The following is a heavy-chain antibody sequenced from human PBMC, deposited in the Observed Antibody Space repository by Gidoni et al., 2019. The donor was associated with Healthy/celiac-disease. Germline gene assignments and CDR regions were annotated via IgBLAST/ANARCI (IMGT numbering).Heavy chain of an antibody. J-gene: IGHJ4*02. D-gene: IGHD2-8*02. Sequence: QVQLVESGGGVVQPGRSLRLSCAASGFTVSSYGMHWVRQAPGKGLEWVAVISYDGSNKYYADSVKGRFTISRDNSKNTLYLQMNSLRAEDTAVYYCAKDGSSIILGYYFDYWGQGTLVTVSS. V-gene: IGHV3-30*18. CDR2: ISYDGSNK. CDR3: AKDGSSIILGYYFDY. CDR1: GFTVSSYG.